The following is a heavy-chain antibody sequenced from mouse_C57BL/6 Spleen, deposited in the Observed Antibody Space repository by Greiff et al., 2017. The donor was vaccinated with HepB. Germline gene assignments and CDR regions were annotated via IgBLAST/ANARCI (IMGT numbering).Heavy chain of an antibody. J-gene: IGHJ3*01. V-gene: IGHV1-81*01. CDR1: GYTFTSYG. Sequence: VKLMESGAELARPGASVKLSCKASGYTFTSYGISWVKQRTGQGLEWIGEIYPRSGNTHYNEKFKGKATLTADKSSSTAYMELRSLTSEDSAVYFCARSLYDYDMFAYWGQGTLVTVSA. CDR2: IYPRSGNT. CDR3: ARSLYDYDMFAY. D-gene: IGHD2-4*01.